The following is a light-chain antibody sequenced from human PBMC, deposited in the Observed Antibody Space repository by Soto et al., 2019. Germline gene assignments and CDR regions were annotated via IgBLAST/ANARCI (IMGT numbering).Light chain of an antibody. Sequence: DIPMTQSPSSLSASVGDRVTLSCRASQIVVRYLNWDQQSSGKAPKLLIYAASSLHSGAPGRFSGSGSGTEFNLTINSLQPEDSATYYCQQSYSTPYTFGQGTKLQIK. J-gene: IGKJ2*01. CDR3: QQSYSTPYT. CDR2: AAS. CDR1: QIVVRY. V-gene: IGKV1-39*01.